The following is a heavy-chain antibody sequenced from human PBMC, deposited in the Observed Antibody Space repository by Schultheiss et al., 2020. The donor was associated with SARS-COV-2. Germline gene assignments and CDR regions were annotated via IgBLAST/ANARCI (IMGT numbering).Heavy chain of an antibody. J-gene: IGHJ4*02. V-gene: IGHV4-38-2*01. Sequence: SETLSLTCAVSGYSISSGYYWGWIRQPPGKGLEWIGYIYYSGSTNYNPSLKSRVTISVDTSKNQFSLKLSSVTAADTAVYYCARGPHPMIVATLDYWGQGTLVTVSS. CDR1: GYSISSGYY. D-gene: IGHD3-22*01. CDR3: ARGPHPMIVATLDY. CDR2: IYYSGST.